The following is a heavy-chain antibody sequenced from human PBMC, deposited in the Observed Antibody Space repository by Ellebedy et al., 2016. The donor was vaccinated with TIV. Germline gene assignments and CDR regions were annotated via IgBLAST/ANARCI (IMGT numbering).Heavy chain of an antibody. V-gene: IGHV1-46*04. J-gene: IGHJ3*02. CDR2: INPSGGST. CDR3: ARASSGSYYRRTFDI. CDR1: GYTFTSYY. D-gene: IGHD1-26*01. Sequence: ASVKVSCKASGYTFTSYYMHWVRQAPGQGLEWMGIINPSGGSTSYAQKLQGRVTMTRDTSTSTVYMELSSLRSEDTAVYYCARASSGSYYRRTFDIWGQGTMVTVSS.